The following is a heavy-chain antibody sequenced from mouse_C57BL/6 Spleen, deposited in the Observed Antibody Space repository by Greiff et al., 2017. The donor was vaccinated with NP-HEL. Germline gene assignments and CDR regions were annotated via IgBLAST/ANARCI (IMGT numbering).Heavy chain of an antibody. D-gene: IGHD1-1*01. Sequence: EVQLQQSGPELVKPGASVKIPCKASGYTFTDYNMDWVKQSHGKSLEWIGDINPNNGGTIYNQKFKGKATLTVDKSSSTAYMELRSLTSEDTAVYYCARLDYYGFAYWGQRTLVTVSA. CDR2: INPNNGGT. CDR1: GYTFTDYN. CDR3: ARLDYYGFAY. V-gene: IGHV1-18*01. J-gene: IGHJ3*01.